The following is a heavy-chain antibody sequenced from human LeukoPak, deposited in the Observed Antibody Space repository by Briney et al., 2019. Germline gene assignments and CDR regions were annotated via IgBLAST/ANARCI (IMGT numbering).Heavy chain of an antibody. Sequence: GGSLRLSCAASGFTFNAYAMSWVRQAPGKGLEWVSGLNWDGGSTAYADSMKGRFTISRDNARNSLYLEMNSLRAEDTAFYYCAREGDSHKGAHNRKWYFDLWGRGTLVTVSS. CDR1: GFTFNAYA. J-gene: IGHJ2*01. CDR2: LNWDGGST. D-gene: IGHD4/OR15-4a*01. CDR3: AREGDSHKGAHNRKWYFDL. V-gene: IGHV3-20*04.